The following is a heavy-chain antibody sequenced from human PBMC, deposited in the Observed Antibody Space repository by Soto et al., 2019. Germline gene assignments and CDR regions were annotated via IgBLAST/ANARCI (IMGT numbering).Heavy chain of an antibody. CDR1: GGSISSGGYS. CDR3: ARSEATALDF. Sequence: SETLSLTCAVSGGSISSGGYSWSWIRQPPGKGLEWIGYIYHSGSTYYNPSLKSRVTISVDRSQNHFSLQLTSVTAADTAVYYCARSEATALDFWGHGTLVTVSS. V-gene: IGHV4-30-2*01. CDR2: IYHSGST. J-gene: IGHJ4*01.